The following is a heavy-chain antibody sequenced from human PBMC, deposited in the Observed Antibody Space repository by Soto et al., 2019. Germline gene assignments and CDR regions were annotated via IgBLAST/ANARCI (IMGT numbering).Heavy chain of an antibody. D-gene: IGHD3-10*01. CDR2: ILNDGSNR. J-gene: IGHJ6*02. CDR1: GFTFSNYG. CDR3: ARDDEYSGNGMDV. V-gene: IGHV3-33*01. Sequence: QVQLVESGGGVVQPGRSLRLSCAASGFTFSNYGMHWVRQAPGKVLEWVAVILNDGSNRYHADSVKDRFTISRDNSKNMLYLQMNSLRAEDTAVYYCARDDEYSGNGMDVWGQGTTVTVS.